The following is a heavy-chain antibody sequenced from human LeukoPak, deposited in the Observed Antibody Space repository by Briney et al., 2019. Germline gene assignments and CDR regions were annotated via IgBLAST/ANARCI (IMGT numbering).Heavy chain of an antibody. J-gene: IGHJ4*02. V-gene: IGHV1-8*01. CDR3: ARGRYLYGSGSYGY. CDR2: MNPNSGNT. Sequence: ASVNVSCKASGYTFTSYDINWLRQATGHGLEWMGWMNPNSGNTGYAQKFQGRVTMTRNTSISTAYMELSSLRSGETAVYYCARGRYLYGSGSYGYWGQGTLVTVSS. CDR1: GYTFTSYD. D-gene: IGHD3-10*01.